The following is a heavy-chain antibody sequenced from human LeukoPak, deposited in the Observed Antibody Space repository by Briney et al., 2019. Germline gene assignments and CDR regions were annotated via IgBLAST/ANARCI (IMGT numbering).Heavy chain of an antibody. CDR3: ARLRRNSDRSGYYYYYDY. D-gene: IGHD3-22*01. CDR2: ISVRSNYI. J-gene: IGHJ4*02. V-gene: IGHV3-21*01. Sequence: GGSLRLSCVASGYTFSSFSINWVRQAPGKGLERVSSISVRSNYIYYADSVRGRFSISRDDARNSLYLQMDSLRGDDTAVYYCARLRRNSDRSGYYYYYDYWGQGTLVTVSS. CDR1: GYTFSSFS.